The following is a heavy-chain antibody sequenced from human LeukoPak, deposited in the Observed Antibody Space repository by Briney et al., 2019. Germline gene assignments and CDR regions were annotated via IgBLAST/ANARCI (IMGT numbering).Heavy chain of an antibody. J-gene: IGHJ4*02. Sequence: GSLRLSCAASGFTASNYWMHWVRQVPGKGLVWVALITGDGTATNHADSVKGRFTVSRDDAKNTLFLQMNSLRADDSAVYYCARGGVRATLDYWGRGARVTVSS. CDR2: ITGDGTAT. D-gene: IGHD3-10*01. V-gene: IGHV3-74*01. CDR1: GFTASNYW. CDR3: ARGGVRATLDY.